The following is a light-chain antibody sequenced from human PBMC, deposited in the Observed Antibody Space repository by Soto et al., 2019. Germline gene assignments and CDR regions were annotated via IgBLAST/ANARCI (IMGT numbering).Light chain of an antibody. CDR1: QSITPSY. CDR2: GTF. CDR3: QQDSNPART. J-gene: IGKJ1*01. Sequence: EVVLTQSPGTLSLSPGEGAALSCRASQSITPSYLAWYQQKPGQAPRLVIYGTFTRATGIPHRFSGSGSGTAFTLTSSRLEPEDFAVEYCQQDSNPARTFGPGTKVEIK. V-gene: IGKV3-20*01.